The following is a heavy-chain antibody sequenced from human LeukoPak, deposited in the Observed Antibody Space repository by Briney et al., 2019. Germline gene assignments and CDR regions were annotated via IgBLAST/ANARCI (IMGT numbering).Heavy chain of an antibody. CDR2: ITANGAYT. Sequence: ARSLSLSCAVSAFSFSKFALIWVRQPPGKGLEWVSAITANGAYTLYADAVKGRFTVYRDNSKNTLYLQINSLRPEDTAMYYCAKDPNGDYIGAFDFWGQGTMVTVSS. V-gene: IGHV3-23*01. CDR1: AFSFSKFA. CDR3: AKDPNGDYIGAFDF. D-gene: IGHD4-17*01. J-gene: IGHJ3*01.